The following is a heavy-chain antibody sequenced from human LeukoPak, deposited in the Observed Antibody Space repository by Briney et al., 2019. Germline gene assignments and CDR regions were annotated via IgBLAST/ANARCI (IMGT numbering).Heavy chain of an antibody. CDR3: AKSHYYYDSSGYYPPNPFDY. CDR1: GFTFSSYA. D-gene: IGHD3-22*01. V-gene: IGHV3-23*01. CDR2: ISGSGGST. J-gene: IGHJ4*02. Sequence: TGGSLRLSCAASGFTFSSYAMHWVRQAPGKGLEWVSAISGSGGSTYYADSVKGRFTISRDNSKNTLYLQMNSLRAEDTAVHYCAKSHYYYDSSGYYPPNPFDYWGQGTLVTVSS.